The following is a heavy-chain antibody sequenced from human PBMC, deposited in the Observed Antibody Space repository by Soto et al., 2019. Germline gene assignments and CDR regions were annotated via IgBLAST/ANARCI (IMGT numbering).Heavy chain of an antibody. CDR2: IIPIFGTA. CDR3: ARDNSGGYCNVFYYYYGMDV. CDR1: GGTFSSYA. D-gene: IGHD1-26*01. J-gene: IGHJ6*02. V-gene: IGHV1-69*13. Sequence: SVKVSCKASGGTFSSYAISWVRQAPGQGLEWMGGIIPIFGTANYAQKFQGRVTITADESTSTAYMELSSLRSEDTAVYYCARDNSGGYCNVFYYYYGMDVWGQGATVTVSS.